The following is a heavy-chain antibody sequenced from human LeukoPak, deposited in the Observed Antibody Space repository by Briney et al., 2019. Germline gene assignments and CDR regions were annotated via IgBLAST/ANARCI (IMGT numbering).Heavy chain of an antibody. V-gene: IGHV3-7*01. D-gene: IGHD3-3*01. Sequence: PGGSLRLSCAASGIIFSNYNMHWVRQAPGKGLEWVANIKQDGSETNYVESVKGRFTISRDNAKNLMFLRINSLRAEDTAVYYCARDPLEWAKRAFDIWGQGTVVTVSS. CDR2: IKQDGSET. CDR1: GIIFSNYN. J-gene: IGHJ3*02. CDR3: ARDPLEWAKRAFDI.